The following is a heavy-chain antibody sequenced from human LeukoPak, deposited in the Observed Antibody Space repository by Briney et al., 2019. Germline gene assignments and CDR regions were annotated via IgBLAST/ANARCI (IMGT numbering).Heavy chain of an antibody. D-gene: IGHD6-25*01. Sequence: GSSVKVSCKASGGTFSSYAISWVRQAPGQGLEWMGGIIPIFGTANYAQKFQGRVTMTRDMSTSTVYMELSSLRSEDTAVYYCARDLRGLANWFDPWGQGTLVTVSS. CDR2: IIPIFGTA. CDR3: ARDLRGLANWFDP. J-gene: IGHJ5*02. CDR1: GGTFSSYA. V-gene: IGHV1-69*05.